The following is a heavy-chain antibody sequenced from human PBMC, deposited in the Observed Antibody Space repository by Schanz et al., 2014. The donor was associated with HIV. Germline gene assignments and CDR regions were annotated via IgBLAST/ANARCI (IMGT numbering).Heavy chain of an antibody. CDR2: MSHDGFSK. CDR3: AREGESSGRAGLFDL. V-gene: IGHV3-30*09. J-gene: IGHJ3*01. Sequence: QVQLVESGGGVVQPGRSLRLSCAASGFTFSNFAMHWVRQAPGKGLEWVAGMSHDGFSKYFADSVKGRFAISREDSKNTVHLQMDSLRPEDTAVYYCAREGESSGRAGLFDLWGQGAMVTVSP. D-gene: IGHD6-19*01. CDR1: GFTFSNFA.